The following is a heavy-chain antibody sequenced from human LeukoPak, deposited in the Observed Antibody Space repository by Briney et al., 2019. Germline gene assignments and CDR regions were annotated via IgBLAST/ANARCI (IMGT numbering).Heavy chain of an antibody. J-gene: IGHJ3*02. V-gene: IGHV3-48*04. CDR3: ARDSPGARDAFDI. CDR1: GFTFSSYS. Sequence: PGGSLRLSCAASGFTFSSYSMNWVRQAPGKGLEWVSYISSSSSTIYYADSVKGRFTISRDNAKNSLYLQMNSLRAEDTAVYYCARDSPGARDAFDIWGQGTMVTVSS. D-gene: IGHD1-26*01. CDR2: ISSSSSTI.